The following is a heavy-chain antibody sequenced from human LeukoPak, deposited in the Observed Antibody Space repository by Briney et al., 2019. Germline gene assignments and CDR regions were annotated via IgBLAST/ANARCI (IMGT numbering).Heavy chain of an antibody. J-gene: IGHJ3*02. CDR2: IYYSGST. V-gene: IGHV4-59*01. Sequence: SETLSLTCTVSGGSISLYYWNWIRQPPGKGLEWIGYIYYSGSTNYNPSLKSRVNISVDTSKNQFSLKLSSVTAADTAVYYCARDFGPQNYDILTGYLQNDAFDSWGQGTMVTVSS. CDR1: GGSISLYY. D-gene: IGHD3-9*01. CDR3: ARDFGPQNYDILTGYLQNDAFDS.